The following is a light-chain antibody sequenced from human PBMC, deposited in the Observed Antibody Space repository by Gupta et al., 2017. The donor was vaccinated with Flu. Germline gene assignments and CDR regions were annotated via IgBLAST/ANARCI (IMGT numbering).Light chain of an antibody. Sequence: QSALTQPASVSGSPGQSITISCNGSSSDVTYNYVSWFQQYPGKAPRLIIYEVNNRPSGVSNRFSGSKSGNTASLTISGLRAEDEAYYYCSSYTSSDDTVVFGGGTKLTVL. V-gene: IGLV2-14*01. CDR3: SSYTSSDDTVV. J-gene: IGLJ2*01. CDR1: SSDVTYNY. CDR2: EVN.